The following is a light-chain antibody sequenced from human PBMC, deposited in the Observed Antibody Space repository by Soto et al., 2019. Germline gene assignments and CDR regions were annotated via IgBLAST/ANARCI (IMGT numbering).Light chain of an antibody. CDR3: AAWDGSLNVVL. CDR1: RSNIGTNT. CDR2: SSN. V-gene: IGLV1-44*01. Sequence: QSVLTQPPSASGTPGQRVTISCSGSRSNIGTNTVNWYQQFPRSAPKLLMYSSNQRPSGVPDRFSGSKSGTSASLAISGLQSEDEADYYCAAWDGSLNVVLFGGGTKVTVL. J-gene: IGLJ3*02.